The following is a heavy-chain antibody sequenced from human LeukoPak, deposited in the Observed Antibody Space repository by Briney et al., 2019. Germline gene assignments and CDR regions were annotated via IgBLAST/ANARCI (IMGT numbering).Heavy chain of an antibody. J-gene: IGHJ4*02. CDR2: IIPIFGTA. CDR3: AREGLRGQIPAAIRDHGLDY. Sequence: ASVKVSCKASGGTFSSYAISWVRQAPGQGLEWMGGIIPIFGTANYAQKFQGRVTITTDESTSTAYMELSSLRSEDTAVYYCAREGLRGQIPAAIRDHGLDYRGQGTLVTVSS. CDR1: GGTFSSYA. V-gene: IGHV1-69*05. D-gene: IGHD2-2*02.